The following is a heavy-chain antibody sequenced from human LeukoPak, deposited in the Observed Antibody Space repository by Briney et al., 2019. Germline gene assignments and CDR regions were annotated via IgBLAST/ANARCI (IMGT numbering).Heavy chain of an antibody. J-gene: IGHJ4*02. CDR2: ISYDGSNK. V-gene: IGHV3-30*04. CDR3: AEGGVVQLWPEHDY. Sequence: QPGRSLRLSCAASAFMFSSYAMHWVRQAPGKGLEWVAVISYDGSNKYYADSVKGRFIISRDNSKNTLYLQMNSLRAEDTAVYYCAEGGVVQLWPEHDYWGQGTLVTVSS. CDR1: AFMFSSYA. D-gene: IGHD5-18*01.